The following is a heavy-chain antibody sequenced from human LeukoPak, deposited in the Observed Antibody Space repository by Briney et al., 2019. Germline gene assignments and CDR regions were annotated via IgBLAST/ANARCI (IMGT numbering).Heavy chain of an antibody. J-gene: IGHJ6*02. Sequence: PSETLSLICTVSGGSISSYYWSWIRQPPGKGLEGIGYIYYSGSTNYNPSLKSRVTISVDTSKNQFSLKLSSVTAADTAVYYCARDGGGSWNGMDVWGQGTTVTVSS. D-gene: IGHD2-15*01. CDR2: IYYSGST. CDR1: GGSISSYY. V-gene: IGHV4-59*01. CDR3: ARDGGGSWNGMDV.